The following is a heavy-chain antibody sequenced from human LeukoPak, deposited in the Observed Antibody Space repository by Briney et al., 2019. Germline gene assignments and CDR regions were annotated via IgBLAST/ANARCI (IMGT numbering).Heavy chain of an antibody. J-gene: IGHJ4*02. CDR3: TRYYYDSSGYPFPYYFDY. D-gene: IGHD3-22*01. V-gene: IGHV3-7*01. Sequence: PGGSLRLSCAASGFTFSSYWMSWVRQAPGKGLEWVANIKQDGSEKYYVDSVKGRFTISRDNAKNSLYLQMNSLRAEDTAVYYCTRYYYDSSGYPFPYYFDYWGQGTLVTVSS. CDR1: GFTFSSYW. CDR2: IKQDGSEK.